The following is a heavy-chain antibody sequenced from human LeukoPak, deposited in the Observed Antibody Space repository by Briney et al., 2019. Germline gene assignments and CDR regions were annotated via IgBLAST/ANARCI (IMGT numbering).Heavy chain of an antibody. CDR2: IYYSGST. Sequence: SETLSLTCTVSGDSISSGNYYWVWIRQPPGKGLEWIGGIYYSGSTYYNPSLKSRVTISVDTSKNQFSLNLSSVTAADTAVYYCARDPRGTTATAWFDPWGQGALVTVSS. V-gene: IGHV4-39*07. J-gene: IGHJ5*02. CDR1: GDSISSGNYY. CDR3: ARDPRGTTATAWFDP. D-gene: IGHD4-11*01.